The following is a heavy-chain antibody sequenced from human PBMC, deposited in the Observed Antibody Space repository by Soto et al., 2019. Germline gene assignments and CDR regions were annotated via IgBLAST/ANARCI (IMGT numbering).Heavy chain of an antibody. Sequence: PSETLSLTCTVSGGSVSSGSYYWSWIRQPPGKGLEWIGYIYYTGSTSYNPSLKSRVTVSVDTSKNQFSLKLSSVTAADTALYYCAREALGSGWSPGWFDPWGQGTLVTVSS. D-gene: IGHD6-19*01. CDR1: GGSVSSGSYY. J-gene: IGHJ5*02. CDR2: IYYTGST. V-gene: IGHV4-61*01. CDR3: AREALGSGWSPGWFDP.